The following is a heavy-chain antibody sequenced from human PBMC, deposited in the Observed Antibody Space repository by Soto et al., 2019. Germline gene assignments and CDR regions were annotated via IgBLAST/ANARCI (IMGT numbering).Heavy chain of an antibody. CDR1: GSTFTSYA. D-gene: IGHD2-15*01. CDR2: INAGNGNT. J-gene: IGHJ3*02. V-gene: IGHV1-3*01. Sequence: ASVKVSCKASGSTFTSYAMHWVRQAPGQRLEWMGWINAGNGNTKYSQKFQGRVTITRDTSASTAYMELSSLRSEDTAVYYCARDSLSDIVVVVAATPRYAFDIWGQGTMVTVSS. CDR3: ARDSLSDIVVVVAATPRYAFDI.